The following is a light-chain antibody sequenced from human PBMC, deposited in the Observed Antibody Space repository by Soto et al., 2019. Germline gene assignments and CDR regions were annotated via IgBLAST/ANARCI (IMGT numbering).Light chain of an antibody. V-gene: IGKV1-33*01. CDR3: QQYDDCPLK. CDR2: DAS. CDR1: QDISHY. Sequence: PITYSSFALSAFVVDAVTITCQASQDISHYLNWYQQKPGKALKLLIYDASNLHPGVPSRFRGSGSETEFSFNITSLQPEEVATYYCQQYDDCPLKFGQGTRLEIK. J-gene: IGKJ5*01.